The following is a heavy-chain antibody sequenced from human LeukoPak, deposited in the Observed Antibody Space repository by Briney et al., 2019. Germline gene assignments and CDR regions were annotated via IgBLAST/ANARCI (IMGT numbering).Heavy chain of an antibody. Sequence: PSETLSLTCTVSGGSISSGSYYWSWIRQPARKGLEWIGRIYTSGSTNYNPSLKSRVTISVDTSKNQFSLKLSSVTAADTAVYYCARDYGGNPRWFDPWGQGTLVTVSS. J-gene: IGHJ5*02. D-gene: IGHD4-23*01. CDR3: ARDYGGNPRWFDP. CDR2: IYTSGST. CDR1: GGSISSGSYY. V-gene: IGHV4-61*02.